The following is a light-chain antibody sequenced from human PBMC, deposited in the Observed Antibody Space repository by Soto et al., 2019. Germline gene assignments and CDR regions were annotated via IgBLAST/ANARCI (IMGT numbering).Light chain of an antibody. Sequence: DIQMTQSPPTLSASVGDRVTITCRASQSISGWLAWYQQKPGKAPNLLIYQASTLESGVPSRFSGSGSGTEFTLTISTLQPDDFATYHCKQNNTYSRPFGQGTKVDIK. J-gene: IGKJ1*01. CDR2: QAS. CDR3: KQNNTYSRP. V-gene: IGKV1-5*03. CDR1: QSISGW.